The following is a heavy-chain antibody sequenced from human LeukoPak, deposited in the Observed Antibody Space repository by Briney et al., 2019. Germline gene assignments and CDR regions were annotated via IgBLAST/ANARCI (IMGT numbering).Heavy chain of an antibody. Sequence: ASVKVSCKASGYTFTSYGINWVRQAPGQGLEWMGWISGYNGNTNYAQKLQGRVTMTTDTSTSTVYMELRSLRSDDTAVYYCARSSVTGTGQTSNHFDYWGQGTLVTVSS. V-gene: IGHV1-18*01. CDR2: ISGYNGNT. J-gene: IGHJ4*02. CDR3: ARSSVTGTGQTSNHFDY. D-gene: IGHD1-7*01. CDR1: GYTFTSYG.